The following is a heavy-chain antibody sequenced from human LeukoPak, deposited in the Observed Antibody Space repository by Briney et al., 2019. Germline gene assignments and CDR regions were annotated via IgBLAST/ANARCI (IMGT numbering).Heavy chain of an antibody. J-gene: IGHJ4*02. CDR1: GGSISSYY. D-gene: IGHD6-13*01. V-gene: IGHV4-59*01. CDR2: IYYSGST. CDR3: ARAGQLDRPFNY. Sequence: IPSETLSLTCTVSGGSISSYYWSWIRQPPGKGLKWIGYIYYSGSTNYNPSLKSRVTISVDTSKNQFSLKLSSVTAADTAVYYCARAGQLDRPFNYWGQGTVVTVAS.